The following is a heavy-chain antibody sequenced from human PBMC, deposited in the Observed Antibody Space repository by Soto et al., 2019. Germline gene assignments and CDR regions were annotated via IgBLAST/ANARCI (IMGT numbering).Heavy chain of an antibody. J-gene: IGHJ6*02. D-gene: IGHD2-15*01. CDR3: APLSVSLSGPYGIHV. V-gene: IGHV4-39*01. Sequence: SETLSLTCSVSGYSVSSSDYYGAWIRQPPGKGLEWIGSMLYSGLTYYNPSPKSLVTLSVDTSKNQFSVRLNSVTASDTAVYYCAPLSVSLSGPYGIHVWGQGTTVTVSS. CDR1: GYSVSSSDYY. CDR2: MLYSGLT.